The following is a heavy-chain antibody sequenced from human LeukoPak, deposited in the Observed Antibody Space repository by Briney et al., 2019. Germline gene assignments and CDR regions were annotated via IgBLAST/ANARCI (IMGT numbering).Heavy chain of an antibody. D-gene: IGHD1-7*01. CDR2: ISSSGSTI. V-gene: IGHV3-48*03. J-gene: IGHJ4*02. CDR1: GFTFSSYE. Sequence: PGGSLRLSCAASGFTFSSYEMNWVRLAPGKGLEWVSYISSSGSTIYYADSVKGRFTISRDNAKNSLYLQVNSLRAEDTAVYYCARLSGGGTTEYWGQGTLVTVSS. CDR3: ARLSGGGTTEY.